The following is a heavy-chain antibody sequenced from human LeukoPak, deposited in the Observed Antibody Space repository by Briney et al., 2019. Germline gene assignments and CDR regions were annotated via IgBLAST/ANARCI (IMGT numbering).Heavy chain of an antibody. CDR3: ARVRLSSSWYALDY. D-gene: IGHD6-13*01. J-gene: IGHJ4*02. CDR1: GGSISSGGYY. Sequence: SQTLSLTCTVSGGSISSGGYYWSWISQHPGKGLEWIGYIYYSGSTYYNPSLKSRVTISVDTSKNQFSLKLSSVTAADTAVYYSARVRLSSSWYALDYRGQGTLVTVYS. V-gene: IGHV4-31*03. CDR2: IYYSGST.